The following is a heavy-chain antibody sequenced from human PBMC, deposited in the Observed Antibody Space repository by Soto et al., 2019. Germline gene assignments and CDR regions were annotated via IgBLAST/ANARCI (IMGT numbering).Heavy chain of an antibody. D-gene: IGHD3-22*01. J-gene: IGHJ3*02. V-gene: IGHV3-23*01. Sequence: EVQLLESGGGLVQPRGSLRLSCAASGFTFSSYAMSWVRQAPGKGLEWVSAISGSGGSTYYADSVKGRFTISRDNSKNTLYLQMNSLRAEDTAVYYCAKVVIYFPGAFDIWGQGTMVTVSS. CDR3: AKVVIYFPGAFDI. CDR2: ISGSGGST. CDR1: GFTFSSYA.